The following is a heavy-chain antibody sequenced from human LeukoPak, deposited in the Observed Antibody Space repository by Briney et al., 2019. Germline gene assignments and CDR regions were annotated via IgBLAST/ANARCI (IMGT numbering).Heavy chain of an antibody. D-gene: IGHD3-10*01. Sequence: ASVKVSCKASGFSFTGHYMHWVRQAPGQGLEWMGWINPKSGGTNYAQKFQGRVTMTRDTSISTAYMDMSSLRSDDTAVYYCARNLWFGESSDAFDMWGQGTMVTVSS. J-gene: IGHJ3*02. CDR1: GFSFTGHY. CDR3: ARNLWFGESSDAFDM. CDR2: INPKSGGT. V-gene: IGHV1-2*02.